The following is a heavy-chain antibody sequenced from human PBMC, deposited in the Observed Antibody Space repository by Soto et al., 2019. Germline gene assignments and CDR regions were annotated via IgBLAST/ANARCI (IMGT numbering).Heavy chain of an antibody. CDR2: IIPLFGTT. CDR3: ARSGEAYYDVLTGYYKGSLFDP. V-gene: IGHV1-69*01. D-gene: IGHD3-9*01. CDR1: GGSFSYYA. Sequence: QVQLVQSGAEVRRTGSSVKVSCKASGGSFSYYAFSWVRQGPGQGLEWMGGIIPLFGTTKYAQTFQGRVTITPDESTKIVYMELSSLRSEDTAVYYCARSGEAYYDVLTGYYKGSLFDPWGQGTLVTVSS. J-gene: IGHJ5*02.